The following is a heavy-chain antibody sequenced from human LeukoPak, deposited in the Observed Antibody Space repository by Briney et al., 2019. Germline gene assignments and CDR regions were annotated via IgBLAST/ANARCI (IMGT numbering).Heavy chain of an antibody. CDR2: ISWKRGRI. Sequence: GRXLXXSCAASGLTFDDYAMQGVGQAPGKGVEGVSGISWKRGRIVYADSVKGGLTIYRENAKNTLYLQMNRLRDEDMALYYCAKDRVNGGYSSSWYGAFDIWGQGTMVTVSS. V-gene: IGHV3-9*03. J-gene: IGHJ3*02. CDR1: GLTFDDYA. CDR3: AKDRVNGGYSSSWYGAFDI. D-gene: IGHD6-13*01.